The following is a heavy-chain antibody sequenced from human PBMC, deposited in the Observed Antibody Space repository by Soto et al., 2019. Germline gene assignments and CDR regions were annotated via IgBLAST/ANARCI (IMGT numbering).Heavy chain of an antibody. CDR2: IIPVIGTP. J-gene: IGHJ6*02. Sequence: VQLVQSGAEVKKTGSSVKVSCKASGGTFSSNAISWVRQAPGQGLEWMGGIIPVIGTPNYAQKLQGRVTITADESTGTAYMELNSLRSEDTAVYYCASHTSSSEYYYYGMDVWGQGTTVTVSS. V-gene: IGHV1-69*01. D-gene: IGHD6-6*01. CDR1: GGTFSSNA. CDR3: ASHTSSSEYYYYGMDV.